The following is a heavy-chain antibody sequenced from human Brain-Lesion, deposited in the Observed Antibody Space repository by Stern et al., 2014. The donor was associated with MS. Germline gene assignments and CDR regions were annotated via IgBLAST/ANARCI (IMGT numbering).Heavy chain of an antibody. CDR3: ARGRVVPGFQYYATDV. J-gene: IGHJ6*02. D-gene: IGHD2-2*01. CDR1: GGSISSGGYY. Sequence: QVQLQESGPGLVKPSQTLSLSCTVSGGSISSGGYYWSWIRQPAGKGLEWIGRLFNSGSPSYNPSLKSRVTISIDTSKNQFSLRLNSMTAADTAVYYCARGRVVPGFQYYATDVWGQGTTVIVSS. CDR2: LFNSGSP. V-gene: IGHV4-61*02.